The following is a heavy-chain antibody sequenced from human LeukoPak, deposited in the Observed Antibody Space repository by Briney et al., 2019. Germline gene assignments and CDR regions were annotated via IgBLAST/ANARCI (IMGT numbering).Heavy chain of an antibody. Sequence: PSDTLSLTCTVSRGSIGGYHWSWIRQPPGMGLEWIGYIYYSGRTSYNPSLKSRVTISVDTSKDQFSLKLSSVTAADTAVYYCAGPSSSYYYYYYMDVWGKGTTVTVSS. D-gene: IGHD6-13*01. J-gene: IGHJ6*03. V-gene: IGHV4-59*07. CDR2: IYYSGRT. CDR3: AGPSSSYYYYYYMDV. CDR1: RGSIGGYH.